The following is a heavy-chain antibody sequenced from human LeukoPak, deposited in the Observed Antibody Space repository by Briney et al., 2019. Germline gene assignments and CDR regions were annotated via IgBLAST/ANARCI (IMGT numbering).Heavy chain of an antibody. CDR3: ATIERGSIFGYFDF. V-gene: IGHV4-59*11. J-gene: IGHJ4*02. D-gene: IGHD5-18*01. CDR2: LFDSVNT. CDR1: GGSISSHY. Sequence: SETLSLTCTVSGGSISSHYWSWIRQPPGKGPEWIAYLFDSVNTKDNPSLQSRLTLSADTSKNQFSLRLSSVTAADTAVYYCATIERGSIFGYFDFWGQGIKVTVSS.